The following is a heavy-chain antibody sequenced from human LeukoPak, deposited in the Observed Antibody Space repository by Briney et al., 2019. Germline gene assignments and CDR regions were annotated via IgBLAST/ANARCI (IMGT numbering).Heavy chain of an antibody. V-gene: IGHV3-30*03. Sequence: PGGSLRLSCAASGFTFSSYGMHWVRQAPGKGLEWVAVISYDGSNKYYADSVKGRFTISRDNSKNTLYLQMNSLRAEDTAVYYCGRDGVNYDSSMGPFDPWGQGTLVTVSS. D-gene: IGHD3-9*01. CDR1: GFTFSSYG. J-gene: IGHJ5*02. CDR2: ISYDGSNK. CDR3: GRDGVNYDSSMGPFDP.